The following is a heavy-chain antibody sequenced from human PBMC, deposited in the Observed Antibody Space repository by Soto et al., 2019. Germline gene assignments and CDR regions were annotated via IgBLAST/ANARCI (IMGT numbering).Heavy chain of an antibody. V-gene: IGHV3-33*01. Sequence: QVQLVESGGGVVQPGRSLRLSCAASGFTFSSYGMHWVRQAPGKGLEWVAVIWYDGSNKYYADSVKGRFTISRDNSKNTLYLQMNSLRAEDTAVYYCAGVRYFDWLLDYWGQGTLVTVSS. CDR1: GFTFSSYG. CDR2: IWYDGSNK. D-gene: IGHD3-9*01. CDR3: AGVRYFDWLLDY. J-gene: IGHJ4*02.